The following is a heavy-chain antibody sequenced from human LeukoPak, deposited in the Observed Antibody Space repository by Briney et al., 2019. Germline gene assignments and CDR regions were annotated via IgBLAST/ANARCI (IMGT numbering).Heavy chain of an antibody. CDR3: ARILPSIAAAGTGNDY. CDR2: INYSGST. J-gene: IGHJ4*02. V-gene: IGHV4-34*01. CDR1: GESFSGYY. Sequence: PSETLSLTCAVYGESFSGYYWSWIRQPPGKGLEWIGEINYSGSTNYNPSLKSRVTISVDTSKNQFSLKLSSVTTADTAVCYCARILPSIAAAGTGNDYWGQGTLVTVPS. D-gene: IGHD6-13*01.